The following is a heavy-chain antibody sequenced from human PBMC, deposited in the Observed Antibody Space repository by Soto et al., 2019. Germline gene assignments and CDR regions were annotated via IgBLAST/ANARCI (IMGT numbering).Heavy chain of an antibody. J-gene: IGHJ4*02. CDR1: GGTFSSYA. D-gene: IGHD1-1*01. V-gene: IGHV1-69*12. CDR3: ASSIGWPHATTDY. CDR2: FIPLFGTA. Sequence: VQLVQSGAEVKKPGSSVKVSCKASGGTFSSYAISWVRQAPGQGLEWMGGFIPLFGTANYAQKFQGRVTITAQDPTSPAYMELSSLRSEDTAVYYGASSIGWPHATTDYWGQGTLVTVSS.